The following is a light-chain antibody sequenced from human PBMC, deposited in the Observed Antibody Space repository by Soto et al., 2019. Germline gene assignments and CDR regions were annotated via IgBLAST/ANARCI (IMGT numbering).Light chain of an antibody. Sequence: QSVLTQPPSASATPGQRVTISCSGSSSNIGTNYVYWYQHLPGTAPKLLILSNDQRPSGVPDRFSGSKSGTSASLAISGLQSEDEADYYCATWDDRLDGWVFGGGTKLTVL. CDR2: SND. J-gene: IGLJ3*02. V-gene: IGLV1-44*01. CDR3: ATWDDRLDGWV. CDR1: SSNIGTNY.